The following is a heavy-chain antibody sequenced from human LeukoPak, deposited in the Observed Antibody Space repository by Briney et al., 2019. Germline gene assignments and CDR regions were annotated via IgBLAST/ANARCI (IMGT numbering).Heavy chain of an antibody. D-gene: IGHD3-16*02. CDR2: IYTSGST. CDR3: ARDSSLHWFDP. V-gene: IGHV4-4*07. CDR1: GGSISSYY. J-gene: IGHJ5*02. Sequence: PSETLSVTCTVSGGSISSYYWSWIRQPAGKGLEWIGRIYTSGSTNYNPSLKSRVTMSVDTSKNQFSLKPSSVTAADTAVYYCARDSSLHWFDPWGQGTLVTVSS.